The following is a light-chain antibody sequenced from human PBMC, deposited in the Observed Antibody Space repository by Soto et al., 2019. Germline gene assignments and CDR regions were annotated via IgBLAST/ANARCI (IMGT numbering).Light chain of an antibody. Sequence: QSVLTQPPSASGTPGQRVTISCSGSSSNIGSNYVYWYQQLPGSAPKLLIYRNDQRPSGVPDRFSASKYGTAASLAISGLRSEDEADYHCAAWDDSLSALVFGGGTKLTVL. CDR3: AAWDDSLSALV. CDR1: SSNIGSNY. J-gene: IGLJ3*02. V-gene: IGLV1-47*01. CDR2: RND.